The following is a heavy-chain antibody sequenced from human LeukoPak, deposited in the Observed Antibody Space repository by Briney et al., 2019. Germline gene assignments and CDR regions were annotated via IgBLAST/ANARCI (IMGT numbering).Heavy chain of an antibody. Sequence: SETLSLTCAVSGGSISSGGYSWSWIRQPPGKGLEWIGYIYHSGSTYYNPSLKSRVTISVDTSKNQFSLKLSSVTAADTAVYYCARAPPPYGDLLDYWGQGTLVTVSS. CDR3: ARAPPPYGDLLDY. CDR2: IYHSGST. CDR1: GGSISSGGYS. D-gene: IGHD4-17*01. J-gene: IGHJ4*02. V-gene: IGHV4-30-2*01.